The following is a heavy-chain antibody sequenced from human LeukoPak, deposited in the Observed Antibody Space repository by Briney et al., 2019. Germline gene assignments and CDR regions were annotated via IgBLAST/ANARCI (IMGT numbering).Heavy chain of an antibody. D-gene: IGHD5-18*01. V-gene: IGHV3-7*01. CDR1: GLTFSSSW. J-gene: IGHJ4*02. Sequence: HPGGSLRLSCAVSGLTFSSSWMDWVRQALGKGLEWVASINPDGNKKYSADSVKGRFTISRDNAENSLYLQMNSLRVEDTAFYYCARDLAYSRLDYWGQGMLVTVSS. CDR2: INPDGNKK. CDR3: ARDLAYSRLDY.